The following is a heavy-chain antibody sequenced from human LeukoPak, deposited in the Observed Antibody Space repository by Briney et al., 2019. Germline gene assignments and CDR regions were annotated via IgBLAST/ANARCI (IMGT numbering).Heavy chain of an antibody. J-gene: IGHJ4*02. V-gene: IGHV3-23*01. CDR3: AKQAEDFGDSKTDY. D-gene: IGHD2-15*01. CDR2: ISGSGGRT. Sequence: PGGSLRLSCAASGFTFSSYAMSWVRQAPGKGLEWVSVISGSGGRTYYADSVKGRFTISRDNSKNTLYLQMSSLRVEDTAIYYCAKQAEDFGDSKTDYWGQGTLVTVSS. CDR1: GFTFSSYA.